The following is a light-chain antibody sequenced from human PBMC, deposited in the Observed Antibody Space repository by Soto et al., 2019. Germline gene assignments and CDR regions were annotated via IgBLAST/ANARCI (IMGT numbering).Light chain of an antibody. J-gene: IGKJ5*01. CDR1: QTINNN. CDR3: QQYGSSRLT. V-gene: IGKV3-20*01. Sequence: VMTQDPDTLSVSPGERATLSCRASQTINNNVAWYQLKDGQVPRLLIYGASTRATDIPARFSGSGSGTDFTLTISRLEPEDFAVYYCQQYGSSRLTFGQGTRLEIK. CDR2: GAS.